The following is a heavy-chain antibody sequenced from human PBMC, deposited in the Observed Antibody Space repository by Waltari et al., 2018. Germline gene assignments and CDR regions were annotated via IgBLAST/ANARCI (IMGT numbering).Heavy chain of an antibody. V-gene: IGHV4-4*07. D-gene: IGHD3-22*01. CDR1: GVSVSLSY. J-gene: IGHJ6*02. Sequence: QEAGPGLVRPSETLSLTCTVSGVSVSLSYWSWIRLPAGKGLEWMGRVYTSGVTDYNSSLRGRLTLSLNSALNQVSLKLTSLTAADTGTYYCARELRSRGFSSGMDVWGLGTTVTVSS. CDR2: VYTSGVT. CDR3: ARELRSRGFSSGMDV.